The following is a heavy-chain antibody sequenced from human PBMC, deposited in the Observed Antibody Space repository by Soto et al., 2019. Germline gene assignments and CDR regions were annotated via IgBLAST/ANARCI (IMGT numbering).Heavy chain of an antibody. CDR2: INHSGST. D-gene: IGHD5-18*01. CDR1: GGSFSGYY. Sequence: SETLSLTCAVYGGSFSGYYWSWIRQPPGKGLEWIGEINHSGSTNYNPSLKSRVTISVDTSKNQFSLKLSSVTAADTAVYYCARGSGGIQLWLIRQRDDAFDIWGQGTMVTVSS. V-gene: IGHV4-34*01. J-gene: IGHJ3*02. CDR3: ARGSGGIQLWLIRQRDDAFDI.